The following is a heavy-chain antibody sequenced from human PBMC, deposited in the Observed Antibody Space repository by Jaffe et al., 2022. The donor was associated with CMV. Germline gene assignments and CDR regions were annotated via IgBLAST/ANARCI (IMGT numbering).Heavy chain of an antibody. CDR2: IKQDGSEK. CDR1: GFTFSSYW. Sequence: EVQLVESGGGLVQPGGSLRLSCAASGFTFSSYWMSWVRQAPGKGLEWVANIKQDGSEKYYVDSVKGRFTISRDNAKNSLYLQMNSLRAEDTAVYYCARSYCSGGSCYPLFDYWGQGTLVTVSS. CDR3: ARSYCSGGSCYPLFDY. V-gene: IGHV3-7*01. D-gene: IGHD2-15*01. J-gene: IGHJ4*02.